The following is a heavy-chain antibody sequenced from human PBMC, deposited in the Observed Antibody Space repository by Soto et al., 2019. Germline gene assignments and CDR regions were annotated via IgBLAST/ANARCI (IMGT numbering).Heavy chain of an antibody. J-gene: IGHJ6*03. CDR2: IVVGSGNT. D-gene: IGHD2-2*01. CDR3: AATGCSSTSCPYYYYMDV. CDR1: GFTCTSSA. Sequence: SVKVSCKASGFTCTSSAMQWVRQARGQRLEWIGWIVVGSGNTNYAQKFQERVTITRDMSTSTAYMELSSLRSEDTAVYYCAATGCSSTSCPYYYYMDVWGKGTTVTVSS. V-gene: IGHV1-58*02.